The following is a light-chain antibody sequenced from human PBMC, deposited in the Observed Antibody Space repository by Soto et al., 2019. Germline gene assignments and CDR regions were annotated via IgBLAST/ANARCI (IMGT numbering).Light chain of an antibody. V-gene: IGKV3-11*01. CDR3: QQRSNWRPFT. Sequence: EIVLTQSPATLSLSPGERATLSCRASQSVISYLAWYPQNPGQAPLLLISDASNRATGIPARFSGSGSGTDFTLTISSLEPEDFAFYYCQQRSNWRPFTFGPGTKVDIQ. CDR2: DAS. CDR1: QSVISY. J-gene: IGKJ3*01.